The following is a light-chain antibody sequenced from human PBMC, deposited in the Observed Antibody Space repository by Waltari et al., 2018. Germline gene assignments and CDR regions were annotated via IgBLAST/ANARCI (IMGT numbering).Light chain of an antibody. CDR3: QMYVRLPVT. Sequence: EIVLMQSPGTLSLSPGERVTLSCRASQSVGRSLAWYQQKPGQAPRLLIYDAFTRATGIADRFSGSGSGTDFSLTISRLDPEDFAVYYCQMYVRLPVTFGQGTKVEIK. CDR2: DAF. J-gene: IGKJ1*01. CDR1: QSVGRS. V-gene: IGKV3-20*01.